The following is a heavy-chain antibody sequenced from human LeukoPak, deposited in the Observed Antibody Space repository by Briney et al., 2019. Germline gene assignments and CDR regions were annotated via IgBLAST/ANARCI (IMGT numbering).Heavy chain of an antibody. CDR3: ARDAVIAVAAEYYYYYMDV. V-gene: IGHV7-4-1*02. J-gene: IGHJ6*03. CDR2: INANTGNP. CDR1: GYTFTSYA. Sequence: ASVKVSCKASGYTFTSYAMNWVRQAPGQGLEWMGWINANTGNPTYAQGFTGRFVFSLDTSVSTAYLQISSLKAEDTAVYYCARDAVIAVAAEYYYYYMDVWGKGTTVTVSS. D-gene: IGHD6-19*01.